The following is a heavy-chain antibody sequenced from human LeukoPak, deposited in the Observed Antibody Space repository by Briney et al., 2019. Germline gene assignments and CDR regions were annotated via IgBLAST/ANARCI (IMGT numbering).Heavy chain of an antibody. CDR1: GGSISSYY. Sequence: SETLSLTCTLAGGSISSYYWSWIRRPPGKGLEWIGYIYYSGSTNYNPSLKSRVTISVDTSKNQFSLKLSSVTAADTAVYYCARDFFSGSTALGYWGQGTLVTVSS. V-gene: IGHV4-59*01. CDR2: IYYSGST. CDR3: ARDFFSGSTALGY. D-gene: IGHD1-26*01. J-gene: IGHJ4*02.